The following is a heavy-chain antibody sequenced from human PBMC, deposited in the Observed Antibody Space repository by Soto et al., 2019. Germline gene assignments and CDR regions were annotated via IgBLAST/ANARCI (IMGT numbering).Heavy chain of an antibody. CDR1: AFSLSTNGVG. Sequence: SGPTLVNPTQTLTLTCTFSAFSLSTNGVGVGWIRQPPGKPLEWLAVIYWNEDKRYSRSLKSRLSITKDTSKNQVVLTMTTMDPVDTATYYCVHTVMVHTITGGHYFEHWGPASLVTVSS. CDR3: VHTVMVHTITGGHYFEH. CDR2: IYWNEDK. D-gene: IGHD2-8*01. V-gene: IGHV2-5*01. J-gene: IGHJ4*01.